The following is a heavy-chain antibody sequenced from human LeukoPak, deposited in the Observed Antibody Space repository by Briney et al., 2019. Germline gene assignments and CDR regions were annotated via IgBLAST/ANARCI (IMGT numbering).Heavy chain of an antibody. CDR3: VSFYETY. Sequence: GGSLRLSCAASGNYWMHWVRQAPGKGLVWVSHINGDGSWTTYADSVKGRFTISKDNAKNTVYLQMNNLRAEDTAVYYCVSFYETYWGRGTLVTVSS. CDR2: INGDGSWT. CDR1: GNYW. J-gene: IGHJ4*02. V-gene: IGHV3-74*01. D-gene: IGHD2-2*01.